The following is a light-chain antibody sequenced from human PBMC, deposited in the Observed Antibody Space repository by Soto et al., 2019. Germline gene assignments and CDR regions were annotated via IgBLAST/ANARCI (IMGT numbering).Light chain of an antibody. CDR1: QSLLQRNGYNY. CDR2: LGS. V-gene: IGKV2-28*01. J-gene: IGKJ5*01. Sequence: DIVMTQSPLSLPVTPGEPASISCRSSQSLLQRNGYNYLDWYLQKAGQAPQLLIYLGSNRASGVPDRFSGSGSGTDFTLKISRVEAEDVGVYYCMQALQTPLTFDQGTRLEIK. CDR3: MQALQTPLT.